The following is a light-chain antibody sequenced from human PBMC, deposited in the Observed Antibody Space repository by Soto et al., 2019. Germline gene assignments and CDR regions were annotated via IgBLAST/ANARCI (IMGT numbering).Light chain of an antibody. Sequence: QSVLTQPASVSGSPGQSITISCTGTSSDVGGYNYVSWYQQHPGKAPKLMIYEVSNRPPGVSNRFSGSKSGNTASLTISGLQAEDEADYYCRSYTSSSTRVFGGGTKLTVL. J-gene: IGLJ3*02. CDR1: SSDVGGYNY. CDR3: RSYTSSSTRV. V-gene: IGLV2-14*01. CDR2: EVS.